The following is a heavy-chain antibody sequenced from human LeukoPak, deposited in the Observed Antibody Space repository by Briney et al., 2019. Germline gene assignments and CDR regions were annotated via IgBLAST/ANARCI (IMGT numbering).Heavy chain of an antibody. Sequence: GGSLRLSCAASGFTVSSNYMIWVRQAPGKGLEWVSVIYSGGSTYYADSVKGRFTISRDNSKNTLYPQMNSLRAEDTAVYYCARSLRWPNFDYWGQGTLVTVSS. CDR2: IYSGGST. CDR1: GFTVSSNY. D-gene: IGHD4-23*01. V-gene: IGHV3-53*01. CDR3: ARSLRWPNFDY. J-gene: IGHJ4*02.